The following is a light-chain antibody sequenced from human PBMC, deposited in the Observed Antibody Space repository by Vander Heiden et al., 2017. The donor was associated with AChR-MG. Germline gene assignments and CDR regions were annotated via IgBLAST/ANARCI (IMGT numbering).Light chain of an antibody. V-gene: IGKV1-33*01. CDR1: QDIGNR. J-gene: IGKJ2*01. CDR2: DTS. CDR3: QQYDYLPPYT. Sequence: DIQMTQSPSSLSASVGDRVTLTCQASQDIGNRLNWYQQNPGKAPKLLIFDTSQLETGVPSRFSGSGFGTEFTLTIDSLQPEDFATYFCQQYDYLPPYTFGQGTRVDIK.